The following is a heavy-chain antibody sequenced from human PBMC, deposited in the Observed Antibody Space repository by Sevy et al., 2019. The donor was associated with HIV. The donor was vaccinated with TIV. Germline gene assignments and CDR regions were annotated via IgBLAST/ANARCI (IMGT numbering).Heavy chain of an antibody. D-gene: IGHD2-2*01. J-gene: IGHJ5*02. Sequence: SETLSLTCAVHDGSFSGYYWNWIRQLPGKGLEWTGEINESGITYYNPYLKSRVTISVDTSKKQFSLKLNSVTAVDSAVYFCARSPPVVVVPGAPSWFDPWGQGTLVTVSS. CDR3: ARSPPVVVVPGAPSWFDP. CDR1: DGSFSGYY. CDR2: INESGIT. V-gene: IGHV4-34*01.